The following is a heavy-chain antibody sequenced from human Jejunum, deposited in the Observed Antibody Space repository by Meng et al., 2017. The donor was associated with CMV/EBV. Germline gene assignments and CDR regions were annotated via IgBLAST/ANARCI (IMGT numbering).Heavy chain of an antibody. J-gene: IGHJ5*02. CDR2: IYTSGST. Sequence: QESGPSLVSSPETLSPTFFVSAGFIGGTYWSWIRQPAGKVMEWIGHIYTSGSTHYNPSLKSRLTMSVDLSNNQISLKLRSVTAADTAVYYCARESGSYYWFDPWGQGTLVTVPS. CDR1: AGFIGGTY. V-gene: IGHV4-4*07. D-gene: IGHD1-26*01. CDR3: ARESGSYYWFDP.